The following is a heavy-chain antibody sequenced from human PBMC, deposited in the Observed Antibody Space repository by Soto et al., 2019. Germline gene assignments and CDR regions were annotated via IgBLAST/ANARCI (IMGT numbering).Heavy chain of an antibody. V-gene: IGHV1-8*01. Sequence: VASVKVSCKASGNTFTRYDINWVRQATGHGLEWMGWINPNSGNIGYAQKFQGRVTMTRDTAIRTAYMEVSRLRSDDTAVYYCARGRASGSYYLLDYWGQGTLVTVSS. CDR2: INPNSGNI. D-gene: IGHD3-10*01. J-gene: IGHJ4*02. CDR3: ARGRASGSYYLLDY. CDR1: GNTFTRYD.